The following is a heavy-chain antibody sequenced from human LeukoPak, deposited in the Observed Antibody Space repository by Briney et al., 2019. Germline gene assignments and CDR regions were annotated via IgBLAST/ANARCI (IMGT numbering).Heavy chain of an antibody. J-gene: IGHJ4*02. CDR3: ARAGSSWSSYYDY. V-gene: IGHV4-39*01. Sequence: PSETLSLSCTVSGGSIISNTYNWGWIRQPPGRGLEWIGSISYSGNSYYNPSLKSRVTLSVDTSKNQISLKLISVTAADTAVYYCARAGSSWSSYYDYWSRGTLVTVSS. D-gene: IGHD6-13*01. CDR1: GGSIISNTYN. CDR2: ISYSGNS.